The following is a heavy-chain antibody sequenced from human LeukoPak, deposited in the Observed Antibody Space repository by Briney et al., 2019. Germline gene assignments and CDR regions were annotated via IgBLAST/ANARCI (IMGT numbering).Heavy chain of an antibody. CDR1: GYTFTSYD. CDR2: MNPNSGNT. V-gene: IGHV1-8*03. D-gene: IGHD3-3*01. Sequence: ASVKVCCKASGYTFTSYDINWVRQATGQGLEWMGWMNPNSGNTGYAQKFQGRVTITRNTSISTAYMELSSLRSEDTAVYYCARGPRSRYYDFWSGYQNDAFDIWGQGTMVTVSS. CDR3: ARGPRSRYYDFWSGYQNDAFDI. J-gene: IGHJ3*02.